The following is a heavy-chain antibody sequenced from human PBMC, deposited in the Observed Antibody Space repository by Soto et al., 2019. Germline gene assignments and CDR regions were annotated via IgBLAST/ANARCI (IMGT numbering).Heavy chain of an antibody. Sequence: ASVKVSCKASGYTFTGYYMHWVRQAPGQGLEWMGWINPNSGGTNYAQKFQGWVTMTRDTSISTAYMELSRLRSDDTAVYYCARERAYSSSWYPYYYYGMDVWGQETTVTVSS. CDR2: INPNSGGT. CDR1: GYTFTGYY. D-gene: IGHD6-13*01. V-gene: IGHV1-2*04. CDR3: ARERAYSSSWYPYYYYGMDV. J-gene: IGHJ6*02.